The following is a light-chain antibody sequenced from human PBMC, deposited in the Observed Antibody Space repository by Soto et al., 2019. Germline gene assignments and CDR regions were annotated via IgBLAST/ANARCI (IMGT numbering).Light chain of an antibody. J-gene: IGKJ5*01. CDR3: QQYGGSIT. Sequence: EIVLTQSSGTLSLYPGETATLSCRASQSVSGNYLAWYHHKPGQAPRLLIYDSSRRATGIPDRFSGSGSGTDFTLTISRLEPEDFAIYYCQQYGGSITFGQGTRLEIE. CDR1: QSVSGNY. V-gene: IGKV3-20*01. CDR2: DSS.